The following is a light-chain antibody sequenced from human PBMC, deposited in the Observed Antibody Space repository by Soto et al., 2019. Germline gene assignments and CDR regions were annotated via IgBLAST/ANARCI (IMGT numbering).Light chain of an antibody. CDR2: GAS. V-gene: IGKV3-15*01. CDR3: QQRSNWPPIT. Sequence: EIVMTQSPATLSVSPGERATLSCSASQSVKSNLAWYQQNPGQAPRLLIYGASTRATGISARFSGSGSGTEFTLTISSLQPEDFAVYYCQQRSNWPPITFGQGTRLEIK. CDR1: QSVKSN. J-gene: IGKJ5*01.